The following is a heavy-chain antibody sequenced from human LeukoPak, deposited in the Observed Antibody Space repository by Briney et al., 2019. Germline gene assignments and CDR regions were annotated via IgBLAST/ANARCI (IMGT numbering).Heavy chain of an antibody. CDR3: ARDISGSYDY. CDR2: MNVISGGT. D-gene: IGHD1-26*01. J-gene: IGHJ4*02. CDR1: GYTFANYD. V-gene: IGHV1-2*02. Sequence: GASMKVSCKTSGYTFANYDIHWVGQAPGEGGEGGGRMNVISGGTTSAQRFQGRVTMTRDTSITPAYMELSRLRSDDTALYYCARDISGSYDYWGPGTRVTVSS.